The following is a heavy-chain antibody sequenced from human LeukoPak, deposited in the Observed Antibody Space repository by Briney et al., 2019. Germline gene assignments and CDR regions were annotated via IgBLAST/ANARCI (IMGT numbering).Heavy chain of an antibody. V-gene: IGHV1-18*01. D-gene: IGHD3-22*01. CDR1: GYTFTSYG. CDR2: ISAYNGNT. Sequence: ASVKVSCKASGYTFTSYGISWVRQAPGQGLEWMGWISAYNGNTNYAQKLQGRVTMTTDTSTNTAYMELRSLRSDDTAVYYCARILVVDVPYYFDYWGQGTLVTVSS. CDR3: ARILVVDVPYYFDY. J-gene: IGHJ4*02.